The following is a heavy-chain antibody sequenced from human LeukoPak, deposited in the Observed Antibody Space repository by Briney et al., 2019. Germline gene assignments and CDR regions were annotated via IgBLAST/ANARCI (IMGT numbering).Heavy chain of an antibody. D-gene: IGHD3-22*01. CDR3: ATGNYYDRGGCLDY. J-gene: IGHJ4*02. CDR1: GGSFSGYY. Sequence: SETLSLTCAVYGGSFSGYYWSWIRQPPGKGLEWIGEINHSGSTNYNPSLKSRVTISVDTSKNQFSLKLSSVTAADTAVYYCATGNYYDRGGCLDYWGQGTLVTVSS. CDR2: INHSGST. V-gene: IGHV4-34*01.